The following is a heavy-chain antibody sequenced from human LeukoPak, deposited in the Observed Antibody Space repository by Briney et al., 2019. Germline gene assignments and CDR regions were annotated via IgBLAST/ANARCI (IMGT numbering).Heavy chain of an antibody. Sequence: GSLRLSCEASGFTFNKYAMSWVRQAPGKGLEWIGEINRSGSTNYNPSLKSRVSISIDTSKNQFSLNLTSVTAADTAVYYCASRGRWGQGTLVTVSS. D-gene: IGHD1-26*01. J-gene: IGHJ4*02. V-gene: IGHV4-34*01. CDR3: ASRGR. CDR2: INRSGST. CDR1: GFTFNKYA.